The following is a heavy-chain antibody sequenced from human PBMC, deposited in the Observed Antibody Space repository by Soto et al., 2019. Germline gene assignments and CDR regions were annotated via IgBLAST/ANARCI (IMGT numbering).Heavy chain of an antibody. CDR2: ISGSGGST. CDR1: GFTFSSYA. Sequence: GGSLRLSCAASGFTFSSYAMSWVRQAPGKGLEWVSAISGSGGSTYYADSVKGRFTISRYNSKNTLYLQMNSLRAEDTAVYDCAKYRYAKALTVYDYYFDYWGQGTLVTVSS. D-gene: IGHD5-12*01. CDR3: AKYRYAKALTVYDYYFDY. J-gene: IGHJ4*02. V-gene: IGHV3-23*01.